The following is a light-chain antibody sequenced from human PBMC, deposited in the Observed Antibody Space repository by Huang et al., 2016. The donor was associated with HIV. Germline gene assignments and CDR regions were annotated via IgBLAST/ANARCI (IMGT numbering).Light chain of an antibody. V-gene: IGKV1-5*03. CDR3: QQYDSYSRWT. CDR1: QSISSW. J-gene: IGKJ1*01. Sequence: DIQMTQSPSTLSASVGDRVSITCRASQSISSWLAWYQQKPGKAPKLLIYQASSLQNGVPSRFIGSGSCTEFSPTIISLQPDDFATYYCQQYDSYSRWTFGQGTKVEVK. CDR2: QAS.